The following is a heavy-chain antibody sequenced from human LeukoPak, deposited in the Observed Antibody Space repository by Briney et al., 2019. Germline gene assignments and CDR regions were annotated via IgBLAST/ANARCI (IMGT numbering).Heavy chain of an antibody. J-gene: IGHJ4*02. CDR3: ARRAGDYAYYFDY. Sequence: NPSETLSLTCTVSGGSISSYYWSWIRQPPGKGLEWIGYIYYSGSTNYNPSLKSRVSMSVVTSQNQFSLILRSVTAADTAVYYCARRAGDYAYYFDYWGQGNLVTVSS. D-gene: IGHD4-17*01. CDR2: IYYSGST. V-gene: IGHV4-59*01. CDR1: GGSISSYY.